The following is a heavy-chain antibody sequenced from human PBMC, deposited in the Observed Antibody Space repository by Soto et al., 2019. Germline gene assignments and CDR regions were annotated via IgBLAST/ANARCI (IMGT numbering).Heavy chain of an antibody. D-gene: IGHD6-13*01. CDR3: ARRFSWTMDY. J-gene: IGHJ4*02. CDR1: GYSFAGYW. Sequence: PGESLKISCKGSGYSFAGYWITWVRQKPGKGLEWMGRIDPSDSQTYYSPSFQGHVTISADKSITTAYLQWSSLKASDTAMYYCARRFSWTMDYWGQGILVTVSS. V-gene: IGHV5-10-1*01. CDR2: IDPSDSQT.